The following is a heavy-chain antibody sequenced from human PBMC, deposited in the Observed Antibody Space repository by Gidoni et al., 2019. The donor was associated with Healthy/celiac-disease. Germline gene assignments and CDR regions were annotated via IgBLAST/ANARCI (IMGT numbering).Heavy chain of an antibody. CDR1: GFTFSSYW. CDR3: ARDPGASFDY. J-gene: IGHJ4*02. V-gene: IGHV3-7*03. D-gene: IGHD1-26*01. CDR2: IKQDGSEK. Sequence: EGQLVESGGGWVQQGGSLRLSGAGAGFTFSSYWMSWVRQAPGKGLEWVANIKQDGSEKYYVDSVKGRFTISRDNAKNSLYLQMNSLRAEDTAVYYCARDPGASFDYWGQGTLVTVSS.